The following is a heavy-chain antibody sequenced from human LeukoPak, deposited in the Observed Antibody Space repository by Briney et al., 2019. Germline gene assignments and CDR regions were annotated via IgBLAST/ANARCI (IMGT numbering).Heavy chain of an antibody. V-gene: IGHV3-74*03. CDR1: GFTFSGHW. D-gene: IGHD3-10*01. Sequence: PGGSLRLSCAASGFTFSGHWMHWVRQAPGKGLVWVSRIDPDGTSTTYADSVKGRFIISRDNAKNTLYLQMNSLRAEDTALYYCARDPRRVDRFRFRDYYYYFGMDVWGQGTTVTVSS. CDR3: ARDPRRVDRFRFRDYYYYFGMDV. CDR2: IDPDGTST. J-gene: IGHJ6*02.